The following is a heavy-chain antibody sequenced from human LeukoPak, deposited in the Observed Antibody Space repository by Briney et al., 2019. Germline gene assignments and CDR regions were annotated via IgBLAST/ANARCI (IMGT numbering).Heavy chain of an antibody. CDR2: ISGSGGST. V-gene: IGHV3-23*01. D-gene: IGHD3-16*01. Sequence: GGSLRLSCAASGFTFSSYGMSWVRQAPGKGLEWVSAISGSGGSTYYADSVKGRFTISRDNSKNTLYLQMNSLRAEDTAVYYCAKDLRGRWVLGSNAFDIWGQGTMVTVSS. J-gene: IGHJ3*02. CDR3: AKDLRGRWVLGSNAFDI. CDR1: GFTFSSYG.